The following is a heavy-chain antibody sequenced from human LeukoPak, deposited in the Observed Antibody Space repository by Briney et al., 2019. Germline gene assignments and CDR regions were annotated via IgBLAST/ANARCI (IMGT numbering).Heavy chain of an antibody. CDR3: AKSSGYYYFDY. D-gene: IGHD6-19*01. J-gene: IGHJ4*02. CDR2: INPSGGST. Sequence: GASVKVSCKASGYTLTSYYMHWVRQAPGQGLEWMGIINPSGGSTSYAQKFQGRVTMTRDTSTSTVYMELSSLRSEDTAVYYCAKSSGYYYFDYWGQGTLVTVSS. V-gene: IGHV1-46*01. CDR1: GYTLTSYY.